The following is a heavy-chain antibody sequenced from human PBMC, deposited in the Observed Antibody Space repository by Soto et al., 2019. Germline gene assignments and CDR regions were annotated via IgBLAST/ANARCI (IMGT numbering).Heavy chain of an antibody. V-gene: IGHV3-9*01. D-gene: IGHD6-13*01. CDR2: ISWNSDTT. CDR1: EFAFGDYA. CDR3: VKDVDSTTWYYFDH. J-gene: IGHJ4*02. Sequence: GGSLRLSCVASEFAFGDYAIHWVRQAPGKGLEWVSGISWNSDTTAYAASVRGRFTISRDNAKNVLYLQLNSLRPEDTALYYCVKDVDSTTWYYFDHWGQGALVTVSS.